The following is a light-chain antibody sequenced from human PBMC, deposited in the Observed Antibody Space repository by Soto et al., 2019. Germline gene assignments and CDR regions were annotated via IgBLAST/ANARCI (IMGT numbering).Light chain of an antibody. J-gene: IGKJ1*01. Sequence: EIVLTQSPGTLSLSPGERATLSCRASQSVSSSYLAWYQQKPGQAPRLLIYGASSRATGIPDRFSGSGSGTDFTFTISRLEPEDFAVYYCQQYGSSLLWTFGQGTKVEIK. CDR3: QQYGSSLLWT. CDR2: GAS. V-gene: IGKV3-20*01. CDR1: QSVSSSY.